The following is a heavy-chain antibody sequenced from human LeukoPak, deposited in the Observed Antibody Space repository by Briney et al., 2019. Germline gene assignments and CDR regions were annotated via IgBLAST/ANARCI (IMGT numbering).Heavy chain of an antibody. V-gene: IGHV1-69*13. CDR2: IIPIFGTA. CDR3: AREGGTGYRKGAFDI. CDR1: GGTFSTYT. D-gene: IGHD3/OR15-3a*01. Sequence: SVKVSCKASGGTFSTYTIHWVRQAPGQGLEWMGGIIPIFGTANYAQKFQGRVTITADESTSTAYMELSSLRSEDTAVYYCAREGGTGYRKGAFDIWGQGTMVTVSS. J-gene: IGHJ3*02.